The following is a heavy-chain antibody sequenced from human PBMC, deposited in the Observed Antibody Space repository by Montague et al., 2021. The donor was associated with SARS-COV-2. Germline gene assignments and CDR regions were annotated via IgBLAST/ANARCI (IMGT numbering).Heavy chain of an antibody. V-gene: IGHV3-30*04. CDR1: GFAFNRNS. CDR2: LSSDESLE. CDR3: ARGENPTGFLVDY. J-gene: IGHJ4*02. Sequence: SLRLSCAASGFAFNRNSMHWVRQAPGKGLEWLALLSSDESLERYAESVSGRFTISRDNSKSTVFLQMNSLRPEDTAVYYCARGENPTGFLVDYWGQGTLVTVSS. D-gene: IGHD7-27*01.